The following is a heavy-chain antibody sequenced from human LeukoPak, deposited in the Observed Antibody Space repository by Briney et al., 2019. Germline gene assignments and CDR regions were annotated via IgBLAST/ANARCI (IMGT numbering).Heavy chain of an antibody. D-gene: IGHD3-9*01. Sequence: ASVKVSCKASGYTFTSYYMHWVRQAPGQGLEWMGIINPSGGSTSYAQKFQGRVTMTRDTSTSTVYMELSSLRSEDTAVYYCAIDAKRPLLRYFDWQGDAFDIWGQGTMVTVSS. CDR1: GYTFTSYY. CDR3: AIDAKRPLLRYFDWQGDAFDI. CDR2: INPSGGST. J-gene: IGHJ3*02. V-gene: IGHV1-46*01.